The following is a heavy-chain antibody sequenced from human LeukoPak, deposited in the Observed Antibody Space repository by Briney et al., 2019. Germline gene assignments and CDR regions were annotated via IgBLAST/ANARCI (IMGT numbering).Heavy chain of an antibody. CDR2: IYYSGHT. CDR1: GGSISSGVFY. CDR3: ARDLGGSYPHY. V-gene: IGHV4-31*03. J-gene: IGHJ4*02. D-gene: IGHD1-26*01. Sequence: PSQTLSLTCTVSGGSISSGVFYWTWIRQHPGKGLEWIGSIYYSGHTNYNPSLKSRVTISVDTSKNQFSLKLSSVTAADTAVYYCARDLGGSYPHYWGQGTLVTVSS.